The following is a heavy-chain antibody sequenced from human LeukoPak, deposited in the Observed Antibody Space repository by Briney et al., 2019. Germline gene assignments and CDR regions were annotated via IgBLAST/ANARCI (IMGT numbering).Heavy chain of an antibody. Sequence: SETLSLTCTVSGGFISTHYWNWVRQPPGKGLEWIGYIYYSGSTNYNPSLKSRVTILVDTSKNQFSLKLSSVIAADTAVYYCARGYCSGGNCYYFDYWGQGTLVTVSS. CDR3: ARGYCSGGNCYYFDY. V-gene: IGHV4-59*11. CDR2: IYYSGST. D-gene: IGHD2-15*01. CDR1: GGFISTHY. J-gene: IGHJ4*02.